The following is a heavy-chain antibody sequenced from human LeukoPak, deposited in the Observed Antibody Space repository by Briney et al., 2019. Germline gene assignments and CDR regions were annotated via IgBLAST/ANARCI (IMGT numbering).Heavy chain of an antibody. J-gene: IGHJ4*02. CDR2: ISSSGSTI. Sequence: GGSLRLSCAASGFTFSDYYMSWIRQAPGKWLEWVSYISSSGSTIYYADSVKGRFTISRDNAKNSLYLQMNSLRDEDTAVYYCARGLLNRRDGYNYVHWGQGTLVTVSS. V-gene: IGHV3-11*01. CDR1: GFTFSDYY. D-gene: IGHD5-24*01. CDR3: ARGLLNRRDGYNYVH.